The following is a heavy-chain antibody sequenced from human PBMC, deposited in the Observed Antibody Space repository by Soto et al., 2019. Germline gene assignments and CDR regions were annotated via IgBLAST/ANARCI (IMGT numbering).Heavy chain of an antibody. J-gene: IGHJ6*02. Sequence: GGSLRLSCAASGFTFSSYAMHWVRQAPGKGLEWVAVISYDGSNKYYADSVKGRFTISRDNSKNTLYLQMNSLRAEDTAVYYCARDRTPYCSSTSCHYGMDVWGQGTTVTVS. CDR2: ISYDGSNK. CDR1: GFTFSSYA. D-gene: IGHD2-2*01. V-gene: IGHV3-30-3*01. CDR3: ARDRTPYCSSTSCHYGMDV.